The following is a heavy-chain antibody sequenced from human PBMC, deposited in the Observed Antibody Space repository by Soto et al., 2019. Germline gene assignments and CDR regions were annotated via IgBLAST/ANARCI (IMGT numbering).Heavy chain of an antibody. CDR1: GGSISSGGYY. CDR3: ARHGIPSGWFDP. Sequence: SETLSLTCTVSGGSISSGGYYWSWIRQHPGKGLEWIGYIYYSGSTYYNPSLKSRVTISVDTSKNQFSLKLSSMTAADTAVYYCARHGIPSGWFDPWGQGTLVTVSS. V-gene: IGHV4-31*03. J-gene: IGHJ5*02. CDR2: IYYSGST. D-gene: IGHD3-3*01.